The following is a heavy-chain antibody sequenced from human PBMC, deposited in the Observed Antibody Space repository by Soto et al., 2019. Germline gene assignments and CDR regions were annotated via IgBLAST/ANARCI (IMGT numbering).Heavy chain of an antibody. CDR3: AKEGRFLEWLTPFTFDY. J-gene: IGHJ4*02. Sequence: GGSLRLSCAASGFTFDDYAMHWVRQAPGKGLEWVSGISWNSGSIGYADSVKGRFTISRDNAKNSLYLQMNSLRAEDTALYYCAKEGRFLEWLTPFTFDYWGQGTLVTVSS. CDR2: ISWNSGSI. D-gene: IGHD3-3*01. V-gene: IGHV3-9*01. CDR1: GFTFDDYA.